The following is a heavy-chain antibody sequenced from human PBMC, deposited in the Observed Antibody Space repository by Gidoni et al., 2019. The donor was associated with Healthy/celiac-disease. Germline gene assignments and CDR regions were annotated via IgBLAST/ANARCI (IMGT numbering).Heavy chain of an antibody. CDR1: GGSFSGYY. D-gene: IGHD2-15*01. J-gene: IGHJ4*02. V-gene: IGHV4-34*01. CDR2: INHSGST. CDR3: ARGSMVRLVHYCSGGSCYPRHFDY. Sequence: QVQLQQWGAGLLKPSETLSLTCAVDGGSFSGYYWSWIRQPPGKGLEWIGEINHSGSTNYNPSLKVRVTISVDTSKNQFSLKLSSVTAADTAVYYCARGSMVRLVHYCSGGSCYPRHFDYWGQGTLVTVSS.